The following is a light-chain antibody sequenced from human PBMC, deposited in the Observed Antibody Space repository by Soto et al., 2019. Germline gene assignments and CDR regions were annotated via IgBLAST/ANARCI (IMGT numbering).Light chain of an antibody. CDR1: QSISSW. CDR2: DAS. CDR3: QQDNRYWT. J-gene: IGKJ1*01. Sequence: DIQMTQSPSTLSASVGDRVTITCRASQSISSWLGWYQQKPGKAPKLLIYDASSLESGVPSRFSGSGSGTEFTLTISSLQPDDFATYYCQQDNRYWTFGQGTKVEIK. V-gene: IGKV1-5*01.